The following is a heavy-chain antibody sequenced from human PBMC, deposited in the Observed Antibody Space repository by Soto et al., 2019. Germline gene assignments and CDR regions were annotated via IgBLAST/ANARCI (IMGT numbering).Heavy chain of an antibody. CDR3: ARARGRYCSSTSCFRIMDV. Sequence: GGSLRLSCAASGFTFSSYAMHWVRQAPGKGLEWVAVISYGGSNKYYADSVKGRFTISRDNSKNTLYLQMNSLRAEDTAVYYCARARGRYCSSTSCFRIMDVWGQGTTVTVSS. V-gene: IGHV3-30-3*01. CDR1: GFTFSSYA. CDR2: ISYGGSNK. J-gene: IGHJ6*02. D-gene: IGHD2-2*01.